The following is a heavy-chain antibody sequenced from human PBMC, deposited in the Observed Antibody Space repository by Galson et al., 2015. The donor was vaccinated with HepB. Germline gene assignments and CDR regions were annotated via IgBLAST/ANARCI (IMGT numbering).Heavy chain of an antibody. D-gene: IGHD3-10*01. V-gene: IGHV1-58*02. J-gene: IGHJ6*02. CDR2: IVVGSGNT. CDR1: GFTFTSSA. Sequence: SVKVSCKASGFTFTSSAMQWVRQARGQRLEWIGWIVVGSGNTNYAQKFQERVTITRDMSTSTAYMELSSLRSEDTAVYYCAADLAFGELIKYYYGMDVWGQGTTVTVSS. CDR3: AADLAFGELIKYYYGMDV.